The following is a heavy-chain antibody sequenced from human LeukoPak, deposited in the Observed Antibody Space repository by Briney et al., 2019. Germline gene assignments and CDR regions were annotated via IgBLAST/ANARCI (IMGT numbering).Heavy chain of an antibody. D-gene: IGHD3-10*01. CDR1: GGSISSYY. CDR3: ARAVGSGSFQAYYYYMDV. Sequence: SETLSLTCTVSGGSISSYYWSWIRQPAGKGLEWIGRIYTSGSTNYNPSLKSRVTMSVDTSKNQFSLKLSSVTAADTAVYYCARAVGSGSFQAYYYYMDVWGKGTTVTISS. J-gene: IGHJ6*03. V-gene: IGHV4-4*07. CDR2: IYTSGST.